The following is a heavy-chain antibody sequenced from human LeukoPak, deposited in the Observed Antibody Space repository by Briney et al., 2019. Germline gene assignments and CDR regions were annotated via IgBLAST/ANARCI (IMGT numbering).Heavy chain of an antibody. V-gene: IGHV3-23*01. J-gene: IGHJ3*02. CDR1: GFTFSSYS. D-gene: IGHD3-9*01. Sequence: GGSLRLSCAASGFTFSSYSMNWVRQAPGKGLEWVSAISGSGGSTYYADSVKGRFTISRDNSKNSLYLQMNSLRAEDTAVYYCARASAVLRYFDWIHAFDIWGQGTMVTVSS. CDR3: ARASAVLRYFDWIHAFDI. CDR2: ISGSGGST.